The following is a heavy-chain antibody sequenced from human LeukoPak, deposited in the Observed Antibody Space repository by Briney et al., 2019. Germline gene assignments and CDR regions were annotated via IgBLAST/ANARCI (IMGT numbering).Heavy chain of an antibody. J-gene: IGHJ3*02. CDR2: IIPIFGTA. CDR1: GYTFTSYG. V-gene: IGHV1-69*13. CDR3: ASNFWASTPDDAFDI. D-gene: IGHD3-3*01. Sequence: GASVKVSCKASGYTFTSYGISWVRQAPGQGLEWMGGIIPIFGTANYAQKFQGRVTITADESTSTAYMELSSLRSEDTAVYYCASNFWASTPDDAFDIWGQGTMVTVSS.